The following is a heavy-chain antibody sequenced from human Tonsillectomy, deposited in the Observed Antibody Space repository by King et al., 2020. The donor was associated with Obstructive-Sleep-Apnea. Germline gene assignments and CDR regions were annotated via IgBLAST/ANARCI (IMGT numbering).Heavy chain of an antibody. CDR1: GFTFSSYA. Sequence: QLVQSGGGLVQPGGSLRLSCAASGFTFSSYAMSWVRQAPGKGLEWVSVISGSGGSTSNADSVKGRFSISRDNSKNTLYLQMNSLRAEETAVYYCAKTGLGSYSSGWYRDEDDAFDIWGQGTMVTVSS. CDR3: AKTGLGSYSSGWYRDEDDAFDI. V-gene: IGHV3-23*04. J-gene: IGHJ3*02. CDR2: ISGSGGST. D-gene: IGHD6-19*01.